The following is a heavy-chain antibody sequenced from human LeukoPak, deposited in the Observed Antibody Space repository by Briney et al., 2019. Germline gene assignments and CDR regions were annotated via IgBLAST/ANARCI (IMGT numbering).Heavy chain of an antibody. CDR1: GAYISTYY. CDR3: ARAGGSWSFDY. CDR2: VHFGWRT. D-gene: IGHD5-12*01. Sequence: SETLSLTCSVSGAYISTYYWSWIRQPPGKGLEWIGYVHFGWRTNYNPSLKSRVTISPDTAKNQFSLKLNSVTAADTSVYYCARAGGSWSFDYLGQGTLVTVSS. V-gene: IGHV4-59*01. J-gene: IGHJ4*02.